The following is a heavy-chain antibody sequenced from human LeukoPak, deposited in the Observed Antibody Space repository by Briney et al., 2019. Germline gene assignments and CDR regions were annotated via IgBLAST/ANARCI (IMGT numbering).Heavy chain of an antibody. D-gene: IGHD3-10*01. CDR3: AREYYGSGSYPPNLDY. J-gene: IGHJ4*02. Sequence: SQTLSLTCAISGDSVSSNSAAWNWIRQSPSRGLEWLGRTYYRSKWNNDYAVSVKSRITINPDTTKNQFSLQLNSVTPEDTAVYYCAREYYGSGSYPPNLDYWGQGTLVTVSS. V-gene: IGHV6-1*01. CDR1: GDSVSSNSAA. CDR2: TYYRSKWNN.